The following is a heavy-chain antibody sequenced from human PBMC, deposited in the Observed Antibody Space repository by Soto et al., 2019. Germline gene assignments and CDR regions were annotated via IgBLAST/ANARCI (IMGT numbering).Heavy chain of an antibody. Sequence: GGSLRLSCAASGFTFSSYGMHWVRQAPGKGLEWVAVIWYDGSIKYFDDSVKGRFTISRDNSKNTLYLQMNSLRAEDKAVYYCARDVDILGALNYYGMDVWGQGTTVTVSS. CDR3: ARDVDILGALNYYGMDV. D-gene: IGHD3-9*01. CDR2: IWYDGSIK. J-gene: IGHJ6*02. CDR1: GFTFSSYG. V-gene: IGHV3-33*01.